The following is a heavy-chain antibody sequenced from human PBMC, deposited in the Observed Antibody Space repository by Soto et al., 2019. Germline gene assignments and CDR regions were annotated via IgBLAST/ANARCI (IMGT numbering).Heavy chain of an antibody. D-gene: IGHD6-13*01. Sequence: ASVKVSCKASGYSFTIYGITWVRQTPGQGLEWMGWISVHNGYTNYPQKLQDRITMTTDTSTSTAYMELTSLRSDDTAVYYCARGRGVSSWYETPHYFDGWGQGTLVTVSS. CDR2: ISVHNGYT. J-gene: IGHJ4*02. V-gene: IGHV1-18*01. CDR1: GYSFTIYG. CDR3: ARGRGVSSWYETPHYFDG.